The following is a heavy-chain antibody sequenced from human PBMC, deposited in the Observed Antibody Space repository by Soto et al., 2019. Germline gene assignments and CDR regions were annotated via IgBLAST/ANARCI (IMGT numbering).Heavy chain of an antibody. CDR1: GFAFGDYA. V-gene: IGHV3-49*04. Sequence: PGGSLRLSCRASGFAFGDYAMSWVRQAPGKGLEWVGFIRSEAYGGSAEYAASVQGRFSISRDDSSTTVYLQMNSLRDDDAAVYYCAKGLGANFPFSRWFDPWGQGTQVTVSS. CDR3: AKGLGANFPFSRWFDP. CDR2: IRSEAYGGSA. D-gene: IGHD3-16*01. J-gene: IGHJ5*02.